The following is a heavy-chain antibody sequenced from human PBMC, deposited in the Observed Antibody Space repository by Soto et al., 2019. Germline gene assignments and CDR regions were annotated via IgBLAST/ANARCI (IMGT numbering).Heavy chain of an antibody. Sequence: QVQLVESGGGVVQPGRSLRLSCAASGFTFSRHAMHWVRQAPGKGLEWVAVISYDGRNKYYADSVKGRFTISGDNSKNTLYLQMSSLRGEDTAVYYCTRDDQGDYWGQGTLVTVSS. V-gene: IGHV3-30*04. CDR3: TRDDQGDY. CDR2: ISYDGRNK. J-gene: IGHJ4*02. CDR1: GFTFSRHA.